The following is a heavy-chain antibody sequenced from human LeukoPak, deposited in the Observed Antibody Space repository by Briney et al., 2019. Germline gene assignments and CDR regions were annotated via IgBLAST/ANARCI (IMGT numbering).Heavy chain of an antibody. J-gene: IGHJ4*02. Sequence: SETLSPTCSVSGGSISSTTYNWGWIRQPPGKGLEWIGSINYSGSTFYNPSLKSRVTISVDTSKNQFSLILSSVTAADTAVYFCARARLSIVRGITNFDYWGQGTVVTVSS. V-gene: IGHV4-39*01. CDR2: INYSGST. CDR1: GGSISSTTYN. CDR3: ARARLSIVRGITNFDY. D-gene: IGHD3-10*01.